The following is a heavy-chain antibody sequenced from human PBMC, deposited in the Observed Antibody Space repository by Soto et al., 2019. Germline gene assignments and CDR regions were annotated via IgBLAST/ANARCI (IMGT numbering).Heavy chain of an antibody. J-gene: IGHJ4*02. Sequence: QVQLVESGGGVVQPGRSLRLSCAASGFPFTTYGMHWVREAPTKGLDWVAVISYDGSNKYYADSVRGRFTISRDNSKNTLYLQMNSLRPEDTALYYCVGGQYYFDYRGQGTLVTVSS. CDR3: VGGQYYFDY. V-gene: IGHV3-30*03. CDR2: ISYDGSNK. CDR1: GFPFTTYG. D-gene: IGHD3-10*01.